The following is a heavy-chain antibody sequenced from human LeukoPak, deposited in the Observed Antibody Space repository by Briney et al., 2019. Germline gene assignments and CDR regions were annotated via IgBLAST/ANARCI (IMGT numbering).Heavy chain of an antibody. CDR3: ARGRPMVRGRYYYGMDV. V-gene: IGHV4-34*01. CDR2: INHSGST. J-gene: IGHJ6*04. CDR1: GGSFSGYY. D-gene: IGHD3-10*01. Sequence: PSETLSLTCAVYGGSFSGYYWSWIRQPPGKGLEWIGEINHSGSTNYNPSLKSRVTISVDTSKNQFSLKLSSVTAADTAVYYCARGRPMVRGRYYYGMDVWGKGTTVTVSS.